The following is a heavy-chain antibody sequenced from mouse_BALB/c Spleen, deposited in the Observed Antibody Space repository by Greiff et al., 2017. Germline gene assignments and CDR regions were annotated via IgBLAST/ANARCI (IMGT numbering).Heavy chain of an antibody. CDR2: INPSTGYT. CDR3: ARRNWDGYFDY. J-gene: IGHJ2*01. D-gene: IGHD4-1*01. V-gene: IGHV1-7*01. Sequence: QVQLQQSGAELAKPGASVKMSCKASGYTFTSYWMHWVKQRPGQGLEWIGYINPSTGYTEYNQKFKDKATLTADKSSSTAYMQLSSLTSEDSAVYYCARRNWDGYFDYWGQGTTLTVSS. CDR1: GYTFTSYW.